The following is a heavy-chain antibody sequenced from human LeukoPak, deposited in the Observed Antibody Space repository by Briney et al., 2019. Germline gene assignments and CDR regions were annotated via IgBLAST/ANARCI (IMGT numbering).Heavy chain of an antibody. V-gene: IGHV4-59*08. Sequence: PSETLSLTCTVSGASISSNYWSWIRQSPGKGLEWIGYIYYSGSTNYNPSLKSRVTISVDTSKNQFSLKLSSVTAADTAVYYCARSYDSSGFDYWGQGTLVTVSS. CDR3: ARSYDSSGFDY. J-gene: IGHJ4*02. D-gene: IGHD3-22*01. CDR1: GASISSNY. CDR2: IYYSGST.